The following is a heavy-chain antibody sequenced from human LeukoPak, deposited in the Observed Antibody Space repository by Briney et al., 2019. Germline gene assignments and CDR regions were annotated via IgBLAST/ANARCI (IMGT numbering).Heavy chain of an antibody. V-gene: IGHV3-23*01. CDR2: ISGSGGST. CDR1: GFTFSSYA. Sequence: PGGSLRLSCAASGFTFSSYAMSWVRQAPGKGLEWVSAISGSGGSTYYADSVKGRFTISRDNSKNTLYLQMNSLRAEDTAVYYCAKGVYCSSTSCQGDYFDYWGQGTLVTVSS. D-gene: IGHD2-2*01. CDR3: AKGVYCSSTSCQGDYFDY. J-gene: IGHJ4*02.